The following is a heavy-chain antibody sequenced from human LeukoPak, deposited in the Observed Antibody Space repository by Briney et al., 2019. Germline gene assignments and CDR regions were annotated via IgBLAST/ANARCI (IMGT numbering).Heavy chain of an antibody. V-gene: IGHV3-48*02. J-gene: IGHJ4*02. CDR3: ARHPYLYYYDSSGYYYLDY. D-gene: IGHD3-22*01. CDR1: GFTFSSYS. CDR2: ISSGSSTI. Sequence: PGGSLRLSCAASGFTFSSYSMNWVRQAPGKGLEWVSYISSGSSTIYYADSVKGRFTISRDNAKNSLYLQMNSLRDEDTAVYYCARHPYLYYYDSSGYYYLDYWGQGTLVTVSS.